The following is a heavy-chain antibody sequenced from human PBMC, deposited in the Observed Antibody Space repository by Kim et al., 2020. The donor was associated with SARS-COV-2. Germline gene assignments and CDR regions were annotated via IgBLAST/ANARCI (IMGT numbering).Heavy chain of an antibody. V-gene: IGHV3-23*01. Sequence: ADSVKGRFAISRDNSKNTRHLQMNSLRVEDTALYYCVKKSTNTAVGGFDFWGQGTLVTVAS. J-gene: IGHJ4*02. CDR3: VKKSTNTAVGGFDF. D-gene: IGHD5-18*01.